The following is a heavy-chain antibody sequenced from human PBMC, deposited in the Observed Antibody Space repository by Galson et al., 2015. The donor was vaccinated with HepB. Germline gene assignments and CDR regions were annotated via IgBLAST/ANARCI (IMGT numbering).Heavy chain of an antibody. J-gene: IGHJ4*02. CDR2: ISSSSSYI. D-gene: IGHD3-3*01. V-gene: IGHV3-21*01. CDR1: GFTFSSYS. CDR3: ARAHFGVVIIPPDY. Sequence: SLRLSCAASGFTFSSYSMNWVRQAPGKGLEWVSTISSSSSYIYYADSVKGRFTISRDNAKNSLYLQMNSLRAEDTAVYYCARAHFGVVIIPPDYWGQGTLVTVSS.